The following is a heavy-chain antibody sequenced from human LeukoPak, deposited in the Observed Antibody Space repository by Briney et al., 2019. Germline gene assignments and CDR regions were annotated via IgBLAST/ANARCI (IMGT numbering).Heavy chain of an antibody. CDR3: AKGPDVLRYFDWLSTLYYFDY. V-gene: IGHV3-23*01. Sequence: PGGSLRLSCAASGFTFSSYAMSWVRQAPGKGLEWVSAIRGSGGSTYYAVSVKGRFTISRDNSKDTLYLQTNSLRAEDTAVYYCAKGPDVLRYFDWLSTLYYFDYWGQGTLVTVSS. J-gene: IGHJ4*02. CDR1: GFTFSSYA. D-gene: IGHD3-9*01. CDR2: IRGSGGST.